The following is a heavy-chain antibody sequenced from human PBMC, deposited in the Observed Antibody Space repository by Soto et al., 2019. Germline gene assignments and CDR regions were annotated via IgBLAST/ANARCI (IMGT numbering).Heavy chain of an antibody. Sequence: SETLSLTCTVSGGSISSYYWSWIRQPPGKGLEWIGYIYYSGSTNYNPSLKSRVTISVDTSKNQFSLKLSSVTAADTAVYYCARGTVITFGGVTEFDYWGQGTLVTVSA. J-gene: IGHJ4*02. V-gene: IGHV4-59*01. CDR1: GGSISSYY. D-gene: IGHD3-16*01. CDR3: ARGTVITFGGVTEFDY. CDR2: IYYSGST.